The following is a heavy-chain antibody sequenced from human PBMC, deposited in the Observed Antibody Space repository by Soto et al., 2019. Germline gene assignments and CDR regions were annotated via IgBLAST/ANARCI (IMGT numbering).Heavy chain of an antibody. CDR2: IPGSADST. CDR3: AKKLPEAGSHFDFDI. V-gene: IGHV3-23*01. Sequence: GGSLRLSCAASGFTFSSYWMHWVRQAPGKGLEWVSAIPGSADSTYYADSVKGRFTISRDNSKNTLYLQMNSLRAEDTAVYYCAKKLPEAGSHFDFDIWGHGTMVTVSS. CDR1: GFTFSSYW. J-gene: IGHJ3*02. D-gene: IGHD3-3*02.